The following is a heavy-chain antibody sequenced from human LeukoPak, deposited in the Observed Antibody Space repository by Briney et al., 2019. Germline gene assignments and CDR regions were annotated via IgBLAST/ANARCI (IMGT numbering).Heavy chain of an antibody. J-gene: IGHJ4*02. Sequence: GGSLRLSCAGSGFSFSDFYMGWIRQAPGKGLEWVSYISGSSTTIKYDESLKDRFSISRDNTRNTLYLQMNSLRPEDTAVYYCARDGRYSGYVWDNWGQGTLVTVSS. CDR3: ARDGRYSGYVWDN. D-gene: IGHD5-12*01. CDR2: ISGSSTTI. CDR1: GFSFSDFY. V-gene: IGHV3-11*01.